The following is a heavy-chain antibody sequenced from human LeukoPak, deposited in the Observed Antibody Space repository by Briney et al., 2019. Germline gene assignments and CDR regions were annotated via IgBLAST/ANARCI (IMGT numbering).Heavy chain of an antibody. V-gene: IGHV1-18*01. CDR3: ARVSASKQWLEYYYYYMDV. Sequence: ASVKVSCKASGYTFTSYGISWVRQAPGQGLEWMGWISAYNGNTNYAQKLQGRVTMTTDTSTSTAYMELRSLRSDDTAVYYCARVSASKQWLEYYYYYMDVWGKGTTVTVSS. D-gene: IGHD6-19*01. J-gene: IGHJ6*03. CDR1: GYTFTSYG. CDR2: ISAYNGNT.